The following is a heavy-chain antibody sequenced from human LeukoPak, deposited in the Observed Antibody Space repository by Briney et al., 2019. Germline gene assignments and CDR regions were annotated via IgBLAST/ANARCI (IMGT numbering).Heavy chain of an antibody. CDR3: AKGYDSSGYYYAY. D-gene: IGHD3-22*01. V-gene: IGHV3-23*01. CDR1: GFTFSSYA. CDR2: ISGSGGST. J-gene: IGHJ4*02. Sequence: GGSLRLSCAASGFTFSSYAMTWVRQAPGKGLEWVSAISGSGGSTYYADSVKGRFTISRDNSKNTLYLQMNTLRADDTAVYYCAKGYDSSGYYYAYWGQGTLVTVSS.